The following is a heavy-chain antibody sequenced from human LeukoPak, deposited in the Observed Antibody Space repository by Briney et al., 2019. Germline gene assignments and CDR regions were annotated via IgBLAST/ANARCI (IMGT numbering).Heavy chain of an antibody. D-gene: IGHD1-26*01. V-gene: IGHV1-46*01. CDR2: INPSGGST. Sequence: ASVKVSCKASGYAFTNYYIHWVRQAPGQGLEWMGIINPSGGSTNYAQKHQGRVTITRDTSTSTVYMELSSLRSEDTALYYCARGGATGKPAISDYWGQGTLVTVSP. CDR3: ARGGATGKPAISDY. CDR1: GYAFTNYY. J-gene: IGHJ4*02.